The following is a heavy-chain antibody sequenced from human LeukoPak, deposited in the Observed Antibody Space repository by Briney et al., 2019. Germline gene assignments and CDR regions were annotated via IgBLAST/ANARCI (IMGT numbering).Heavy chain of an antibody. D-gene: IGHD3-3*01. Sequence: SGTLSLTCAVSGGSISSSNWWSWVRQPPGKGLEWIGEIYHSGSTNYNPSLKSRVTISVDKSKNQFSLKLSSVTAADTAEYYRASVYDFWSGRSDAFDIWGQGTMVTVSS. V-gene: IGHV4-4*02. CDR2: IYHSGST. J-gene: IGHJ3*02. CDR1: GGSISSSNW. CDR3: ASVYDFWSGRSDAFDI.